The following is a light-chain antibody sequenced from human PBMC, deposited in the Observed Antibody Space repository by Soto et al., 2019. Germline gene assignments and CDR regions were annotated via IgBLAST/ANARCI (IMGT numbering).Light chain of an antibody. CDR2: DVS. Sequence: QSVLTQPASGYGSPGQSITISCTGTSSVVGGYNYVSWYQQHPGKAPKLMIYDVSNRPSGVSNRFSGSKSGNTASLTISGLQAEDEADYYCSSYTSSSPYVFGTGTKVTVL. CDR3: SSYTSSSPYV. CDR1: SSVVGGYNY. V-gene: IGLV2-14*01. J-gene: IGLJ1*01.